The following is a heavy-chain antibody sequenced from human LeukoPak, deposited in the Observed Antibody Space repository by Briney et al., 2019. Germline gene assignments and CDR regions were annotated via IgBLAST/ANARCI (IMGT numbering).Heavy chain of an antibody. CDR1: GFTFSNYA. D-gene: IGHD2-2*01. J-gene: IGHJ4*02. CDR3: AKGAVVPVATYFFDY. CDR2: ISGSGGAT. Sequence: PGGSLRLSCAASGFTFSNYAMTWVRQAPGKGLGWVSAISGSGGATFYADSVKGRFSISRDNSKNTLYVQMNSLSPEDTAVYYCAKGAVVPVATYFFDYWGQGNLVIVSS. V-gene: IGHV3-23*01.